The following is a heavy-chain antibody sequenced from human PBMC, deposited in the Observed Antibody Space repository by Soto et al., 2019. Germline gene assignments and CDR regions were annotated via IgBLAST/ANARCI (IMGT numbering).Heavy chain of an antibody. Sequence: GGSLRLSCAASGFTFRSYGMHWVRQAPGKGLEWVAVISYDGSNKYYADSVKGRFTISRDNSKNTLYLQMNSLRAEDTAVYYCAKDQTPYDSSGVGYFDYWGQGTLVTVSS. CDR2: ISYDGSNK. CDR1: GFTFRSYG. CDR3: AKDQTPYDSSGVGYFDY. V-gene: IGHV3-30*18. J-gene: IGHJ4*02. D-gene: IGHD3-22*01.